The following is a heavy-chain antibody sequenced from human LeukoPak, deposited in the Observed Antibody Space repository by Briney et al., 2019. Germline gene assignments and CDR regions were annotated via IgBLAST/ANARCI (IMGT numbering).Heavy chain of an antibody. CDR1: GYTFTNYY. Sequence: ASVKVSCKASGYTFTNYYVHWVRQAPGQGLEWMAIINPSGGTTRYAQKFQGRVTMTRNTPISTAYMELSSLRSEDTAVYYCARAYVYCSGGSCYPNFDYWGQGTLVTVSS. J-gene: IGHJ4*02. D-gene: IGHD2-15*01. V-gene: IGHV1-46*01. CDR2: INPSGGTT. CDR3: ARAYVYCSGGSCYPNFDY.